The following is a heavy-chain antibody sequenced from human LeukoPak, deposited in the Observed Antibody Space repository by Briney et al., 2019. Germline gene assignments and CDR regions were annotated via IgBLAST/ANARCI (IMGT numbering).Heavy chain of an antibody. CDR2: MNPSSGNT. Sequence: ASVKVSCKASGYTFTSYDINWVRQAPGQGLEWLGWMNPSSGNTGYAQKFQGRVTMTRDTSISTAYMELSSLRSEDTAVYYCARVAYYYDSAGLYLNYFYGMDVWGQGTTVTVSS. CDR1: GYTFTSYD. D-gene: IGHD3-22*01. V-gene: IGHV1-8*01. J-gene: IGHJ6*02. CDR3: ARVAYYYDSAGLYLNYFYGMDV.